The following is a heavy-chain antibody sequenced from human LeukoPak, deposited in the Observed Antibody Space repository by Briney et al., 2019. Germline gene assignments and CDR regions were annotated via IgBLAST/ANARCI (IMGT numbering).Heavy chain of an antibody. Sequence: GASVKVSCKASGGTFSSYAISWVRQAPGQGLEWMGGTIPTFGTANYAQKFQGRVTITTDESTSTAYMELSSLRSEDTAVYYCARGSSSSASYYYYMDVWGKGTTVTVSS. CDR2: TIPTFGTA. CDR3: ARGSSSSASYYYYMDV. D-gene: IGHD6-6*01. V-gene: IGHV1-69*05. J-gene: IGHJ6*03. CDR1: GGTFSSYA.